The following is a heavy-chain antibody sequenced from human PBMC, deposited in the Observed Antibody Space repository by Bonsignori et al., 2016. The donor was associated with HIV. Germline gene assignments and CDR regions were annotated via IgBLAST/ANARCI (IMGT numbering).Heavy chain of an antibody. V-gene: IGHV3-11*01. CDR1: GLTFSDYY. J-gene: IGHJ5*02. Sequence: GESLKISCKVSGLTFSDYYMTWIRQAPGKGLEWVAYISSRGSVVHYADAVKGRFTISRDNAESSLYLQMSSLRGEDTGVYYCARGQNWFDPWGQGTLVTVSS. CDR2: ISSRGSVV. CDR3: ARGQNWFDP.